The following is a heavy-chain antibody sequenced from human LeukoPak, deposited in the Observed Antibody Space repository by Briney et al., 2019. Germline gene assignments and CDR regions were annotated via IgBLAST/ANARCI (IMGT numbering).Heavy chain of an antibody. J-gene: IGHJ4*02. CDR3: ARAKVVVAAGIDY. D-gene: IGHD2-15*01. V-gene: IGHV1-2*02. Sequence: GASVKVSCKASRYTFTGYYMHWVRQAPGQGLEWMGWINPNSGGTNYAQKFQGRVTMTRDTSISTAYMELSRLRSDDTAVFYCARAKVVVAAGIDYWGQGTLVAVSS. CDR2: INPNSGGT. CDR1: RYTFTGYY.